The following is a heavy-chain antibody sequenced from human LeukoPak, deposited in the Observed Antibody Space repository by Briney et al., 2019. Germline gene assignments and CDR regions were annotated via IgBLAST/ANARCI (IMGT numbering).Heavy chain of an antibody. CDR1: GGSISSYY. V-gene: IGHV4-4*07. Sequence: SETLSLPCTVSGGSISSYYWSWIRQPAGKGLEWIGRIYTSGSTNYNPSLKSRVTMSVDTSKNQFSLKLSSVTAADTAVYYCAHTTVVSHYYYYYMDVWGKGTTVTVSS. D-gene: IGHD4-23*01. J-gene: IGHJ6*03. CDR3: AHTTVVSHYYYYYMDV. CDR2: IYTSGST.